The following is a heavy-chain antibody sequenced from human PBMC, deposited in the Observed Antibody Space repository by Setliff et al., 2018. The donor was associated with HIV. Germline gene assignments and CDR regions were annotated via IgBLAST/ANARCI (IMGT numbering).Heavy chain of an antibody. D-gene: IGHD6-6*01. V-gene: IGHV3-48*04. CDR1: GFLFSSYG. Sequence: GGSLRLSCAASGFLFSSYGMHWVRQAPGKGLEWVSYVSGRGDSIKYADSVKGRFTISRDNAKRSLYLQMNSLRVEDTAVYYCARDIPPEYPGFDLWGQGTVVTVSS. J-gene: IGHJ3*01. CDR3: ARDIPPEYPGFDL. CDR2: VSGRGDSI.